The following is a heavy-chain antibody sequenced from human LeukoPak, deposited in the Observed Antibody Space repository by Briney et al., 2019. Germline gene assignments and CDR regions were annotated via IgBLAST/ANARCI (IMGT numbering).Heavy chain of an antibody. V-gene: IGHV1-2*02. CDR1: GYTFTSYY. J-gene: IGHJ1*01. Sequence: ASVKVSCKASGYTFTSYYLHWVRQAPGQGLEWMGWKNPNSGGTNYAQKFQGRVTMTRDTSISTAYMELSRLRSDDTAEYYCARALYYDSSGYYSSSYYYFQHWGQGTLVTVSS. CDR2: KNPNSGGT. CDR3: ARALYYDSSGYYSSSYYYFQH. D-gene: IGHD3-22*01.